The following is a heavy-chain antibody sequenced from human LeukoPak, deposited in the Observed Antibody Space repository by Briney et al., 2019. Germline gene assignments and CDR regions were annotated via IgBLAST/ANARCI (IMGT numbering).Heavy chain of an antibody. Sequence: ASVKVSCKASGYTFTSYYMHWVRQAPGQGHEWMGIINPSGGSTSYAQKFQGRVTMTRDTSTSTVYMELSSLRSEDTAVYYCARSYYYGSGSYYNFDYWGQGTLVTVSS. J-gene: IGHJ4*02. D-gene: IGHD3-10*01. CDR1: GYTFTSYY. V-gene: IGHV1-46*03. CDR3: ARSYYYGSGSYYNFDY. CDR2: INPSGGST.